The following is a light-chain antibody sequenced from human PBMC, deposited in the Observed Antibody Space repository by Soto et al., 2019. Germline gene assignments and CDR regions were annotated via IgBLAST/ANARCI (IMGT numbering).Light chain of an antibody. CDR3: CSYGGTSNPWI. J-gene: IGLJ2*01. V-gene: IGLV2-11*01. CDR1: SSNVGDSDY. Sequence: QSALTQPRSVSGSPGQSVTISCTGTSSNVGDSDYLSWYQQHPGEVPKLLIYRVTKRPSGIPDRFSGSRSGNTASLSISGLQAEDEADYYCCSYGGTSNPWIFGGGTKLTVL. CDR2: RVT.